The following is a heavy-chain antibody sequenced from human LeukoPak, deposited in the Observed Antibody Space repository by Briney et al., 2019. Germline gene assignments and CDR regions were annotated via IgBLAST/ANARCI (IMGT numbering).Heavy chain of an antibody. CDR3: ARGPIEFIYYIDD. CDR1: GGSVRDYY. CDR2: VFHSGRT. J-gene: IGHJ4*02. V-gene: IGHV4-59*02. Sequence: SQTLSLTCSVSGGSVRDYYWSWIRQPPGKGLEWIGYVFHSGRTHYNPSLKSRVTMSLDTDKNQFSLKLTSVSAVDTAVYYCARGPIEFIYYIDDWGQGKLVTVSS. D-gene: IGHD2-15*01.